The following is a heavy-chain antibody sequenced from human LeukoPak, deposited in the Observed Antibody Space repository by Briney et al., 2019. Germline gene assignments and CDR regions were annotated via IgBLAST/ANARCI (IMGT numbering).Heavy chain of an antibody. CDR1: GYTFTGYF. D-gene: IGHD4/OR15-4a*01. CDR2: LNPNSGGT. V-gene: IGHV1-2*02. Sequence: ASVKVSCKASGYTFTGYFVHWVRQAPGQGLEWMGWLNPNSGGTNYPQKFQGRVTMTRDTSISTAYMELSRLTSDDTALYFYARGRGATYRPRLDYWGQGTLVTVSS. CDR3: ARGRGATYRPRLDY. J-gene: IGHJ4*02.